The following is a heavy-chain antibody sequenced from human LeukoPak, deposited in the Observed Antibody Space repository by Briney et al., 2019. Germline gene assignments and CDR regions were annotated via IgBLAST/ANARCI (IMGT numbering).Heavy chain of an antibody. CDR3: ARVDYSSSWYWRHFDY. V-gene: IGHV3-74*01. CDR2: INTDGSST. J-gene: IGHJ4*02. CDR1: GFTFSSYW. Sequence: GGSLRLSCEASGFTFSSYWMHWVRQAPGKGLVWVSRINTDGSSTSYADSVKGRFTISRDNAKNTLYLQTNSLRAEVTAVYYCARVDYSSSWYWRHFDYWGQGTLVTVSS. D-gene: IGHD6-13*01.